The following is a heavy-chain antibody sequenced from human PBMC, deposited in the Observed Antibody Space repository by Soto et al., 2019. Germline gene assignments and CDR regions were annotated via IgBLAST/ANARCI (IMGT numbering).Heavy chain of an antibody. CDR2: ISYDGSNK. D-gene: IGHD3-22*01. V-gene: IGHV3-30-3*02. J-gene: IGHJ4*02. CDR3: AKDKVIVVHGTPLDY. CDR1: GFTFSSYA. Sequence: GGSLRLSCAASGFTFSSYATHWVRQAPGKGLEWVAVISYDGSNKYYADSVKGRFTISRDNSKNTLYLQMNSLRAEDTAVYYCAKDKVIVVHGTPLDYWGQGTLVTVSS.